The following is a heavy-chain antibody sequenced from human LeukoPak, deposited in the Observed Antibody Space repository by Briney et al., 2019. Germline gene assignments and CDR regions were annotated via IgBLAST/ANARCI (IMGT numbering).Heavy chain of an antibody. J-gene: IGHJ6*02. CDR2: IYYSGST. CDR3: ARRRVTVAGTMTNYYYYYGMDV. D-gene: IGHD6-19*01. Sequence: SQTLSLTCAVSGGSIGSAGFSWSWIRQPPGKGLEWIGYIYYSGSTNYNPSLKSRVTISVDTSKNQFSLKLSSVTAADTAVYYCARRRVTVAGTMTNYYYYYGMDVWGQGTTVTVSS. V-gene: IGHV4-30-4*07. CDR1: GGSIGSAGFS.